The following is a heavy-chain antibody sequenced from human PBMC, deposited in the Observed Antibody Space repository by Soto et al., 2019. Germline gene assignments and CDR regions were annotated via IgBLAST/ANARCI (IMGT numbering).Heavy chain of an antibody. CDR2: IWYDGSNK. CDR1: GFTFSSYG. J-gene: IGHJ6*02. CDR3: LGGYSYGDNYGMDV. V-gene: IGHV3-33*01. D-gene: IGHD5-18*01. Sequence: PGGSLRLSCAASGFTFSSYGMHWVRQAPCKGLEWVAVIWYDGSNKYYADSVKGRFTISRDNSKNTLYLQMNSLRAEDTAVYYCLGGYSYGDNYGMDVWGQGTTVTVSS.